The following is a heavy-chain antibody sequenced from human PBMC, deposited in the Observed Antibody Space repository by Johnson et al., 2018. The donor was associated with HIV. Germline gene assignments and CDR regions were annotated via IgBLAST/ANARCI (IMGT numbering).Heavy chain of an antibody. J-gene: IGHJ3*02. Sequence: EVQLVESGGGLVQPGGSLRLSCAASGFVFSSYWMRWVRQAPGNGLEWVAVITQDGSKKYYVDSVKGRFTISRDNAENTLYLQMNSLRAEDTAVYYCAGDGGKVKLHRPDAFDIWGQGTMVTVSS. V-gene: IGHV3-7*03. CDR1: GFVFSSYW. CDR3: AGDGGKVKLHRPDAFDI. CDR2: ITQDGSKK. D-gene: IGHD1-7*01.